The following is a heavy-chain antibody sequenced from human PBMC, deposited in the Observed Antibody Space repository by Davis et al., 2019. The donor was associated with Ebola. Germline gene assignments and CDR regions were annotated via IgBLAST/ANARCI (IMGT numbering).Heavy chain of an antibody. D-gene: IGHD1-20*01. CDR1: GGSFTGFS. V-gene: IGHV4-34*01. J-gene: IGHJ4*02. Sequence: MPSETLSLTCAVYGGSFTGFSWSWMRQTPGKGLEWIGEINHSGSTNYNPSLKSRVTISVDRSTNQFSLKVTSVTAADTAVYYCARREHNWNYFDYWGQGTLVTVSS. CDR3: ARREHNWNYFDY. CDR2: INHSGST.